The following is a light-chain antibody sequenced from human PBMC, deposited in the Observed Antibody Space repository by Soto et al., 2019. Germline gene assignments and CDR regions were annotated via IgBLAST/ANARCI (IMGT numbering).Light chain of an antibody. CDR2: DVS. CDR1: SSDVGTYNY. CDR3: SSYTSSSLYV. Sequence: QSALTQPASVSGSPGQSITISCTGTSSDVGTYNYVSWYQQLPGKAPKLMIYDVSDRPSGVSNRFSGSKSGNTASLTISGLQAEDEADYYCSSYTSSSLYVFGTGTQLTVL. J-gene: IGLJ1*01. V-gene: IGLV2-14*01.